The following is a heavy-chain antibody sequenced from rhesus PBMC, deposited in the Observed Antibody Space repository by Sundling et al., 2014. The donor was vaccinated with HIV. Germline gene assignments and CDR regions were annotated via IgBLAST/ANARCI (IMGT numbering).Heavy chain of an antibody. CDR3: ARGGIAAGL. V-gene: IGHV4-165*01. Sequence: QVQLQESGPGLVKPSETLSLTCVVSGGSFSGYYWGWIRQPPGKGLEWIGYISDTSGNTDYNPSLKSRVTISTDTSKNQFSLKLTSVTAADTAVYFCARGGIAAGLWGPGVLVTVSS. J-gene: IGHJ5-1*01. CDR2: ISDTSGNT. CDR1: GGSFSGYY. D-gene: IGHD6-13*01.